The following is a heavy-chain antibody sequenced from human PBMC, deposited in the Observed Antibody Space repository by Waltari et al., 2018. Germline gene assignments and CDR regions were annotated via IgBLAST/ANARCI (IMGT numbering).Heavy chain of an antibody. J-gene: IGHJ5*02. CDR3: ARSPVATPGSWFDP. CDR2: INPILNIS. CDR1: GGTFSSHA. Sequence: QVQLVQSGAEVKKPGSSVKVSCKASGGTFSSHAVSWVRQAPGQGPEWLGRINPILNISDYAQKVQGRVTFTADKSTNTAYMDLTSLRSEDTAIYYCARSPVATPGSWFDPWGQGTLITVSS. D-gene: IGHD1-1*01. V-gene: IGHV1-69*04.